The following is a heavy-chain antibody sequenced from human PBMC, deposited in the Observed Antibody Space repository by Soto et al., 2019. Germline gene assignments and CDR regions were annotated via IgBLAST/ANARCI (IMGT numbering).Heavy chain of an antibody. Sequence: QVQLQESGPGLVKPSETLSLTCTVSGGSVSSRSHYWSWIRQPPGKGLEWIGYIYYSGSTKYNPSHRSRVTISVDTYKNQFSLKVSSVTTADTAIYYCARDFCGGDCSDDYYYYAMDVWGQGTTVTVSS. J-gene: IGHJ6*02. V-gene: IGHV4-61*01. CDR3: ARDFCGGDCSDDYYYYAMDV. CDR1: GGSVSSRSHY. D-gene: IGHD2-21*02. CDR2: IYYSGST.